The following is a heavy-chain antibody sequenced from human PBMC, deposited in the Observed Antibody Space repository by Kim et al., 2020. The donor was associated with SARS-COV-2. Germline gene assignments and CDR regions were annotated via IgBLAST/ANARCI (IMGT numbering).Heavy chain of an antibody. D-gene: IGHD1-1*01. CDR3: ARMKVLEQGLFFDY. Sequence: ASVKVSCKASGYTFTSYAMHWVRQAPGQRLEWMGWINAGNGNTKYSQKFQGRVTITRDTSASTAYMELSSLRSEDTAVYYCARMKVLEQGLFFDYWGQGTLVTVSS. CDR2: INAGNGNT. V-gene: IGHV1-3*01. J-gene: IGHJ4*02. CDR1: GYTFTSYA.